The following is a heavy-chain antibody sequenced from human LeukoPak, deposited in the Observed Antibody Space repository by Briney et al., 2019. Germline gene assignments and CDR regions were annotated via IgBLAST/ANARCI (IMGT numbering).Heavy chain of an antibody. D-gene: IGHD3-16*02. CDR2: ISGSGNNT. CDR3: AKGKDVWGSYRTEFDF. Sequence: GGSLRLSCAASGLTFRSHAMTWVRQAPGKGLEWVLGISGSGNNTYYADSVKGRFTISRDNYKNTLYLQMNSLRPEDTAVYYCAKGKDVWGSYRTEFDFWGQGTLVAVSS. J-gene: IGHJ4*02. V-gene: IGHV3-23*01. CDR1: GLTFRSHA.